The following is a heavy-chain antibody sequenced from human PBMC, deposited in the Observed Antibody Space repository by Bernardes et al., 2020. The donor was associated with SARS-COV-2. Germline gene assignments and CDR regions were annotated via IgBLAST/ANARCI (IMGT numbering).Heavy chain of an antibody. CDR3: AGVPGRGWYYYYYGMDV. J-gene: IGHJ6*02. CDR2: IIPIFGTA. CDR1: GGTFSSYA. Sequence: SVKVSCKASGGTFSSYAISWVRQAPGQGLEWMGGIIPIFGTANYAQKFQGRVTITADESTSTAYMELSSLRSEDTAVYYCAGVPGRGWYYYYYGMDVWGQGTTVTVSS. D-gene: IGHD6-19*01. V-gene: IGHV1-69*13.